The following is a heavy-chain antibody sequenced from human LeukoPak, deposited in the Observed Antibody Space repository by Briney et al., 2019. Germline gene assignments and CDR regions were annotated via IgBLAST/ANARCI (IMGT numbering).Heavy chain of an antibody. D-gene: IGHD6-13*01. J-gene: IGHJ4*02. CDR3: ARVWTRISSSCCRIDY. CDR2: IYYSGST. CDR1: GFTFSSYS. Sequence: GSLRLACAASGFTFSSYSMNWVRQAPGKGLEWIGYIYYSGSTNYNPSLKSRVTISVDTSKNQFSLKLSSVTTADTAVYYCARVWTRISSSCCRIDYWGQGTLVTVSS. V-gene: IGHV4-59*12.